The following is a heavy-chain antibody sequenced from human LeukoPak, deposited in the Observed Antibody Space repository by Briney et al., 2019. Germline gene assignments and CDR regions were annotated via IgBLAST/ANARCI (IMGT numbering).Heavy chain of an antibody. Sequence: SETLSLTCTVSGGSISSGDYYWRWIRQPPGTGLEWIGYIYYSGSAYYNPSLKSRVTISVDTSKNQFSLKLSSVTAADTAVYYCARSHKNWFDPWGQGTLVTVSS. V-gene: IGHV4-30-4*08. J-gene: IGHJ5*02. CDR3: ARSHKNWFDP. CDR1: GGSISSGDYY. CDR2: IYYSGSA.